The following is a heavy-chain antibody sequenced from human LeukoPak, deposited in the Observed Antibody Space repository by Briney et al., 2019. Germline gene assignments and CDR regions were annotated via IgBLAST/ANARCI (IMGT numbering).Heavy chain of an antibody. CDR2: IYYSGNT. CDR1: GDSISSGDYY. Sequence: KTSETLSLTCTVSGDSISSGDYYWSWIRQPPGKGLEWIGYIYYSGNTYYNPSLQSRVTISVDTSKNQFSLKLSSVTAADTAVYYCARARRSWQLDLDYWGQGILVTVSS. J-gene: IGHJ4*02. V-gene: IGHV4-30-4*02. D-gene: IGHD1-26*01. CDR3: ARARRSWQLDLDY.